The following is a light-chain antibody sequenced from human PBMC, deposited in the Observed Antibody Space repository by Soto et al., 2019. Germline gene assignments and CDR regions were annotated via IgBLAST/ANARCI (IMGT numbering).Light chain of an antibody. CDR3: LKYGRSAGWT. CDR2: AAS. J-gene: IGKJ1*01. CDR1: ETVSSDF. V-gene: IGKV3-20*01. Sequence: ESVLTQSPGTLSLSPGDRAALSCRASETVSSDFLAWYQQKPGQAPGLLIYAASSRATGIPDRFSGTGSEREFTPTICGLEPEDFAVYYCLKYGRSAGWTLGQGTKVELK.